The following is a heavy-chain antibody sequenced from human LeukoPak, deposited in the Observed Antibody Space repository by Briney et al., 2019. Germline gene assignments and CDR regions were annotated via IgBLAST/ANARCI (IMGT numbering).Heavy chain of an antibody. V-gene: IGHV4-34*01. CDR3: ARARRITMIVVVISPPYAFDI. CDR1: GGSFSGYY. CDR2: INHSGST. J-gene: IGHJ3*02. Sequence: PSETLSLTCAVYGGSFSGYYWSWIRQPPGKGLEWIGEINHSGSTNYNPSLKSRVTISVDTSKNQFSLKLSSVTAADTAVYYCARARRITMIVVVISPPYAFDIRGQGTMVTVSS. D-gene: IGHD3-22*01.